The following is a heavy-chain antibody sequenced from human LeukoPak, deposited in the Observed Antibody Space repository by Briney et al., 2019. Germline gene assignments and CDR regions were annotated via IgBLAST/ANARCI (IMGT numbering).Heavy chain of an antibody. J-gene: IGHJ6*02. CDR3: AKREHVSRVVPASISSCCGMDV. Sequence: PGGSLRLSCAASGFTFSSYAMRWVRQAPGKGLEWVSSITDSGGTTYYADSVKGRFTISRDNSKNTLYLQMNSLRAEDTAVYYRAKREHVSRVVPASISSCCGMDVWGQGTTVTVSS. CDR2: ITDSGGTT. CDR1: GFTFSSYA. D-gene: IGHD2-2*01. V-gene: IGHV3-23*01.